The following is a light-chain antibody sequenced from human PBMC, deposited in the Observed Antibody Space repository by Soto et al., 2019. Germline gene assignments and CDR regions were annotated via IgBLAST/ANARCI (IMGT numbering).Light chain of an antibody. V-gene: IGLV7-46*01. CDR1: TGVVTSTHY. J-gene: IGLJ1*01. Sequence: QAVVTQEPALTVSPGGTVTLTCGSSTGVVTSTHYPYWFQQKPGQAPRTLIYDTNNKYSWTPARFSGSLLGGQAALTLSGAQPEDEADYYCLLVDSGTRRFFGPGTKLTVL. CDR3: LLVDSGTRRF. CDR2: DTN.